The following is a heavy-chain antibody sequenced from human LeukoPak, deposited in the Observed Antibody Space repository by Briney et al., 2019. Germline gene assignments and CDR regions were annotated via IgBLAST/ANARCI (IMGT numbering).Heavy chain of an antibody. CDR1: GYSISSGYY. V-gene: IGHV4-38-2*02. CDR2: IYYSGST. J-gene: IGHJ4*02. CDR3: ARDGGESYEGSYYTGDY. D-gene: IGHD1-26*01. Sequence: PSETLSLTCTVSGYSISSGYYWGWIRQPPGKGLEWIGSIYYSGSTYYNPSLKSRVTISVDTSKNQFSLKLSSVTAADTAVYYCARDGGESYEGSYYTGDYWGQGTLVTVSS.